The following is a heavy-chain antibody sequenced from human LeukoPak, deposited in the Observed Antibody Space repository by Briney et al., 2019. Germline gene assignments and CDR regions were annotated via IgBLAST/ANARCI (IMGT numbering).Heavy chain of an antibody. CDR2: ISSSSSTI. D-gene: IGHD3-3*01. CDR1: GFTFSSYS. CDR3: ARASRTPYDFPYSSYMDV. V-gene: IGHV3-48*02. Sequence: GGSLRLSCAASGFTFSSYSMNWVRQAPGKGLEWVSYISSSSSTIYYADSVKGRFTISRDNAKNSLYLQMNSLRDEDTAVYYCARASRTPYDFPYSSYMDVWGKGTTVTASS. J-gene: IGHJ6*03.